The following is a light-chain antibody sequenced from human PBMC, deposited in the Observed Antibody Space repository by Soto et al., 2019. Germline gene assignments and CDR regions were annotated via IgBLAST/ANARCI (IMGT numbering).Light chain of an antibody. V-gene: IGLV2-8*01. J-gene: IGLJ2*01. Sequence: QSALTQPPSASGSPGQSVTISCTGSSSDVGGYNYVSWYQQYPGKAPKLMIYDVEKRPSGVPDRFSGSKSGNTASLTVSGLQAEDEADYYCFSYAGNNNWGFGGGTKVTVL. CDR3: FSYAGNNNWG. CDR1: SSDVGGYNY. CDR2: DVE.